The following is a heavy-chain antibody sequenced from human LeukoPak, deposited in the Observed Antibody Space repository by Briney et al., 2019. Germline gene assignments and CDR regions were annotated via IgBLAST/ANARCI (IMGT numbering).Heavy chain of an antibody. V-gene: IGHV3-20*04. J-gene: IGHJ6*03. CDR1: GFTFDDYA. CDR2: INWNGRIT. D-gene: IGHD5-18*01. CDR3: ARGSVQLWLRDTYYYMDV. Sequence: GESLRLSCAASGFTFDDYAMNWVRQVPGRGLDWVSGINWNGRITEYADSVKDRFTISRQNTKNSLYLDMNNLGGEDTALYFCARGSVQLWLRDTYYYMDVWGKGTTVTVSS.